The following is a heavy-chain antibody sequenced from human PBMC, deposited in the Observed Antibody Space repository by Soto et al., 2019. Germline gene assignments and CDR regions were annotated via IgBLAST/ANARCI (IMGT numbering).Heavy chain of an antibody. Sequence: GESLKISCEGSGYSISNYWIGWVRQMPGKGLEWMGIIHPVDSDTRYSPSFQGQVTISADKSISTAYLQWSSLKASDTAMYYCARRDGSGSYVIYSAFDIWGQGTMVTVSS. J-gene: IGHJ3*02. CDR2: IHPVDSDT. CDR1: GYSISNYW. CDR3: ARRDGSGSYVIYSAFDI. V-gene: IGHV5-51*01. D-gene: IGHD3-10*01.